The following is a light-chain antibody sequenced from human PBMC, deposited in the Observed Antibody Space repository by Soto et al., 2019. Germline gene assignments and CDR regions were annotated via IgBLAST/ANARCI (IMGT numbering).Light chain of an antibody. CDR3: CSYAGGYIYV. J-gene: IGLJ1*01. CDR1: NSDVGGYNY. Sequence: QSALTQPRSVSGSPGQSVTISCTGTNSDVGGYNYVSWYQQHPVKAPKLMIYDVTKRPSGVPDRFSGSKSGNTASLTISGLQAEDEADYYCCSYAGGYIYVFGSGNKLTVL. V-gene: IGLV2-11*01. CDR2: DVT.